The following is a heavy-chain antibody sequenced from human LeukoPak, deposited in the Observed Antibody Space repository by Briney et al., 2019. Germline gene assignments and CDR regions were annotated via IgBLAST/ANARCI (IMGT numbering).Heavy chain of an antibody. Sequence: SETLSLTCTVSGGSISSYYWSWIRQPPGKGLEWIGYIYYSGSTNYNPSLKSRVTISVDTSKNQFSLKLSSVTAADTAVYYCARGRYGRLYYFDYWGQGTLVTVSS. CDR2: IYYSGST. CDR1: GGSISSYY. J-gene: IGHJ4*02. V-gene: IGHV4-59*01. CDR3: ARGRYGRLYYFDY. D-gene: IGHD5-18*01.